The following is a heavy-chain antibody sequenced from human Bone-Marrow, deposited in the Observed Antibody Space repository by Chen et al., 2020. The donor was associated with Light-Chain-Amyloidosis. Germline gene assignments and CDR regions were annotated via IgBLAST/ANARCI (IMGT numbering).Heavy chain of an antibody. J-gene: IGHJ4*02. CDR1: GFNFSSFG. V-gene: IGHV3-23*04. Sequence: EVQLVESGGGLLQPGGSLRLSCATSGFNFSSFGMSWVRQAPGKGLGWVSTVSGSTVSTYYAGAVKGRFIISRDNSKSTLYLQMNSLRAGDTAVYFCTRKGGYFDFWGQGSLVTVSS. D-gene: IGHD3-10*01. CDR2: VSGSTVST. CDR3: TRKGGYFDF.